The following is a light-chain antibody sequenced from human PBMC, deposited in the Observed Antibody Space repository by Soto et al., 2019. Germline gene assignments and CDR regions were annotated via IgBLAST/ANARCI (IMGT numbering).Light chain of an antibody. Sequence: QSVLTQPASVSGSPGQPITISCTGTSSDVGGYRFVSWYQHHPGEAPKLIIYEVSNRPSGVSSRFSGSKSGNTASLTISGLQAEDESLYYCSSKSSGSTPMLFGGGTKVTVL. CDR2: EVS. V-gene: IGLV2-14*01. CDR3: SSKSSGSTPML. J-gene: IGLJ3*02. CDR1: SSDVGGYRF.